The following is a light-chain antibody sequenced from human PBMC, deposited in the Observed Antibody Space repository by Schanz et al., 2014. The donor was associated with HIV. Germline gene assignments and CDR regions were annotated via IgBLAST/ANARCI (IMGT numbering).Light chain of an antibody. CDR2: SAS. CDR3: QQSYSIPYT. CDR1: QSISIY. J-gene: IGKJ2*01. V-gene: IGKV1-39*01. Sequence: DIQMTQSPSTLSASVGDRVTITCRASQSISIYLNWYQQKPGKAPRLLIYSASSLQSGVPSRFSGSGSGTDFTLTISRLQPEDFATYYCQQSYSIPYTFGQGTKLEIK.